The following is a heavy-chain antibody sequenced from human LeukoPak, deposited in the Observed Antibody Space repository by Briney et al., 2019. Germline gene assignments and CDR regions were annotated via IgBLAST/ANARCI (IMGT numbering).Heavy chain of an antibody. D-gene: IGHD6-6*01. Sequence: ASVKVSCKVSGYTLTELSMHWVRQAPGKGLEWMGGFDPEDGETIYAQKFQGRVTMTEDTSTDTAYMELSSLRSGDTAVYYCATLSEYSSSYDYYYYMDVWGKGTTVTVSS. CDR1: GYTLTELS. J-gene: IGHJ6*03. V-gene: IGHV1-24*01. CDR3: ATLSEYSSSYDYYYYMDV. CDR2: FDPEDGET.